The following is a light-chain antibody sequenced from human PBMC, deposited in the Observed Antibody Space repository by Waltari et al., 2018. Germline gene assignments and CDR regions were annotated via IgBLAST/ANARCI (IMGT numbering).Light chain of an antibody. Sequence: DIVLTQSPDSLPVSLGERATITCKSSQTVLHSSDTKNYVAWYQQKPGQPPKLLIYWSSTRESGVPDRFSGSGSGTDFTLTISSLQAEDVAVYYCHQYSSTPWTFGQGTKVEVK. CDR2: WSS. CDR3: HQYSSTPWT. J-gene: IGKJ1*01. CDR1: QTVLHSSDTKNY. V-gene: IGKV4-1*01.